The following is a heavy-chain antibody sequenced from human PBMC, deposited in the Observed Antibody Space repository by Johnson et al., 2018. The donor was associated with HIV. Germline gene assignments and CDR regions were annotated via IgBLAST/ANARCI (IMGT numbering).Heavy chain of an antibody. Sequence: QVQLVESGGGLVQPGRSLRLSCAASGFTFSSYGMHWVRQAPGKGLEWVAVISYDGSNKYYADSVKGRFTISRDNSKNTLYLQMNSLRAEDTAVYYCASTCGGDCSRGDAFDIWGQGTMVTVSS. D-gene: IGHD2-21*02. V-gene: IGHV3-30*03. CDR3: ASTCGGDCSRGDAFDI. J-gene: IGHJ3*02. CDR1: GFTFSSYG. CDR2: ISYDGSNK.